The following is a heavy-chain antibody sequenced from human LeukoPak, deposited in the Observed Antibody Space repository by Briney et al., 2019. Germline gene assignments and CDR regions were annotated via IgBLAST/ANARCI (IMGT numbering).Heavy chain of an antibody. J-gene: IGHJ6*02. CDR3: ARAVYGGNGMDV. Sequence: GGSLRLSCAASGFTFSIYDMHCVRQATGKSLEWVSAIGTAGDTCYPGSVKGRFTISRENAKNSLYLQMNSLRDGDTAVYYCARAVYGGNGMDVWGQGTTVTVSS. D-gene: IGHD4-23*01. V-gene: IGHV3-13*01. CDR1: GFTFSIYD. CDR2: IGTAGDT.